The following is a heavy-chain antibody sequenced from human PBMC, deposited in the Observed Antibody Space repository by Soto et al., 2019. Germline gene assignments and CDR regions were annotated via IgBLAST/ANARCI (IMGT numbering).Heavy chain of an antibody. D-gene: IGHD6-19*01. J-gene: IGHJ5*02. CDR2: IYYSGST. Sequence: SETLSLTCTVSGGSISSGDYYWSWIRQPPGKGLEWIGYIYYSGSTYYNPSLKSRVTISVDTSKNQFSLSLTSVTAADTAVYYCARLSAAWFDPWGQGTLVTVSS. V-gene: IGHV4-30-4*02. CDR3: ARLSAAWFDP. CDR1: GGSISSGDYY.